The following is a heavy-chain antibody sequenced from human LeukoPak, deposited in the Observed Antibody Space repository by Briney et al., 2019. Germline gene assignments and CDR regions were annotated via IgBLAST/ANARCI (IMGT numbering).Heavy chain of an antibody. J-gene: IGHJ4*02. D-gene: IGHD3-9*01. CDR1: GFTFSTYA. CDR3: AKDYDILNGAPDFDY. Sequence: PGGFLRLSCAASGFTFSTYAMSWVRQAPGKGLEWVSTISDSSGGSTYYADSVKGRFTISRDNSKNTLYLQMNSLRAEDTAVYYCAKDYDILNGAPDFDYWGQGTLVTVSS. CDR2: ISDSSGGST. V-gene: IGHV3-23*01.